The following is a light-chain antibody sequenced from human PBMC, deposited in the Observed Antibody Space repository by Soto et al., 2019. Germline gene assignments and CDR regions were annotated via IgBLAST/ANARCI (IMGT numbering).Light chain of an antibody. J-gene: IGLJ1*01. V-gene: IGLV2-14*01. CDR3: SSYTSSSSNV. CDR2: DVS. Sequence: QSALTQPASVSGSPGQSITISCTGTSSDVGGYNYVSWYQQYPGEAPKLMIFDVSYRPSGVSNRFSGSKSGNTASLTISGLQAEDEADYYCSSYTSSSSNVFGSGTKVTVL. CDR1: SSDVGGYNY.